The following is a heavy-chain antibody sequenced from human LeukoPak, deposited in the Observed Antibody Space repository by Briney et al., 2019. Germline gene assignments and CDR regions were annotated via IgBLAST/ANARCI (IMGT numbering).Heavy chain of an antibody. CDR3: ARDKGYYYDSSGSLDY. CDR1: GYTFTSYY. D-gene: IGHD3-22*01. CDR2: INPSGGST. Sequence: ASVKVSCKASGYTFTSYYMHWVRQAPGQGLEWMGIINPSGGSTSYAQKFQGRVTMTRDTSTSTVYMELSSLRSEDTAVYYCARDKGYYYDSSGSLDYWGQGTLVTVSS. J-gene: IGHJ4*02. V-gene: IGHV1-46*03.